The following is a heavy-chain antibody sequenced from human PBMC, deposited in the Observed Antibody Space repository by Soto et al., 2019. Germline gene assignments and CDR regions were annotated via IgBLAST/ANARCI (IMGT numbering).Heavy chain of an antibody. CDR1: GFAFSSYW. D-gene: IGHD6-19*01. V-gene: IGHV3-7*02. J-gene: IGHJ1*01. CDR2: IKQDGSEK. CDR3: ATYRSGWYAEYFQH. Sequence: GGSLRLSCAASGFAFSSYWMSWVRQAPEKGLEWVANIKQDGSEKYYVVSVKGRFTIARDNAKNSLYLQMNSLRVEDMAVYYCATYRSGWYAEYFQHWGKVTLVTVSS.